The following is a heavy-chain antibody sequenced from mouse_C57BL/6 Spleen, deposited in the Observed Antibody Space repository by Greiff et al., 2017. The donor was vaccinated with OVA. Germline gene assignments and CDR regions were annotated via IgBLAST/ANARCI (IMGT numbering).Heavy chain of an antibody. Sequence: QVQLQQSGAELARPGASVKLSCKASGYTFTSYGISWVKQRTGQGLEWIGEIYPRSGNTYYNEKFKGKATLTADKSSSTAYMELRSLTAEDSAVYFCARDTTVRWYFDVWGTGATVTVSS. J-gene: IGHJ1*03. CDR2: IYPRSGNT. V-gene: IGHV1-81*01. CDR3: ARDTTVRWYFDV. D-gene: IGHD1-1*01. CDR1: GYTFTSYG.